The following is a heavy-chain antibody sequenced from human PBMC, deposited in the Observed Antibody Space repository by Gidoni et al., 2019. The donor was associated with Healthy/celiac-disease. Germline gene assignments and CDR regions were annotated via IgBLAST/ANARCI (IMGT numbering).Heavy chain of an antibody. Sequence: QVQLVESGGGVVQPGRSLRLSCAASGFTFSSYGMHWVRQAPGKGLEWVAVISYDGSNKYYADSVKGRFTISRDNSKNTLYLQMNSLRAEDTAVHYCAKDRATMVRGVIGYWGQGTLVTVSS. CDR1: GFTFSSYG. CDR3: AKDRATMVRGVIGY. V-gene: IGHV3-30*18. J-gene: IGHJ4*02. D-gene: IGHD3-10*01. CDR2: ISYDGSNK.